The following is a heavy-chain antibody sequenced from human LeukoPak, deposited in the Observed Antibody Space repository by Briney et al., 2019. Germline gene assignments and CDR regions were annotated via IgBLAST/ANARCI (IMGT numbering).Heavy chain of an antibody. D-gene: IGHD3-3*01. CDR1: GYSISSGYY. CDR2: IYHSGST. V-gene: IGHV4-38-2*02. CDR3: ARKNYDFWSGYYKNWFDP. J-gene: IGHJ5*02. Sequence: SETLSLTCTVSGYSISSGYYWGWLRQPPGEGLEWIGSIYHSGSTYYNPSPKSRVTISVDTSKNQFSLKLSSVTAADTAVYYWARKNYDFWSGYYKNWFDPWGQGTLVTVSS.